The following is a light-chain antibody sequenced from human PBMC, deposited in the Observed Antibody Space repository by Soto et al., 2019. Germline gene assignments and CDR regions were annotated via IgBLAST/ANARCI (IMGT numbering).Light chain of an antibody. Sequence: DIQMTQSPSTLSGSVGDRVTITCRASHTISSWLAGYQQKPGKAPKLLIYKASTLKSGVPSRFSGSGSGTEFTLTISSLQPDDFATYYCQHYNSYSEAFGQGTKVDI. J-gene: IGKJ1*01. CDR2: KAS. CDR3: QHYNSYSEA. CDR1: HTISSW. V-gene: IGKV1-5*03.